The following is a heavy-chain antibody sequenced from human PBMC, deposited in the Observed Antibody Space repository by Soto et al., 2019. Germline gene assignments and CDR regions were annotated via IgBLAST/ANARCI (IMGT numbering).Heavy chain of an antibody. D-gene: IGHD3-3*01. V-gene: IGHV1-8*01. CDR2: MNPNSGNT. CDR1: GYTFTSYD. J-gene: IGHJ6*03. Sequence: ASVKVSCKASGYTFTSYDINWVRQATGQGLEWMGWMNPNSGNTGYAQKFQGRVTMTRNTSISTAYMELSSLRSEDTAVYYCARGEGYDFWSGYFYYYMDVWGKGTTVTVSS. CDR3: ARGEGYDFWSGYFYYYMDV.